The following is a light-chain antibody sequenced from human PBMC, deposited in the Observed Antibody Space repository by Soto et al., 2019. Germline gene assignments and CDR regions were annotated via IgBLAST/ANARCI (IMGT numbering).Light chain of an antibody. CDR1: NSDVGSYNL. J-gene: IGLJ1*01. CDR2: EVS. Sequence: QSALTQPASVSGSPGQPITISCTGTNSDVGSYNLVSWYQQHPGKAPKVIIYEVSERPSGVSDRFSGSKSGNTASLMISGLQAEDEADYYCCSYAGSSTQSYVFGSGTKVTVL. CDR3: CSYAGSSTQSYV. V-gene: IGLV2-23*02.